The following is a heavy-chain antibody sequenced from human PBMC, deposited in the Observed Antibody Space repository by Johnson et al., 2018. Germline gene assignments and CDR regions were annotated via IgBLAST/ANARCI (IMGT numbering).Heavy chain of an antibody. CDR1: GFTFSRYS. CDR3: ARAGYSSGWYPDAFDI. Sequence: VQLVQSGGGLVKPGGSXRLSCAASGFTFSRYSMNWVRQAPGKGLEWVSSISSSSSYIYYADPVKGRFTISRDNAKNSLNLQMHSLRAEDTAVYYGARAGYSSGWYPDAFDIWGQGTMVTVSS. V-gene: IGHV3-21*01. D-gene: IGHD6-19*01. J-gene: IGHJ3*02. CDR2: ISSSSSYI.